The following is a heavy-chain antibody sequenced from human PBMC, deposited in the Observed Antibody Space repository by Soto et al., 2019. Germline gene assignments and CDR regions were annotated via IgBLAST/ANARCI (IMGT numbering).Heavy chain of an antibody. CDR2: IYYSGST. Sequence: QVQLQESGPGLVKPSQTLSLTCTVSGGSISSGGYYWSWIRQHPGKGLEWIGYIYYSGSTYYNPSLKSRFTISVDTSKHQFSLKLSSVNAADTAVYYCARVGGINWFDPWGQGTLVTVSS. CDR1: GGSISSGGYY. D-gene: IGHD1-20*01. J-gene: IGHJ5*02. CDR3: ARVGGINWFDP. V-gene: IGHV4-31*03.